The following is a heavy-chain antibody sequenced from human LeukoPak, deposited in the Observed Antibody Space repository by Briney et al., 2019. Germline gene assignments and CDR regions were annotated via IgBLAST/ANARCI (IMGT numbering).Heavy chain of an antibody. CDR1: GYTLTELS. D-gene: IGHD3-10*01. CDR3: ATGHTSPYGSGSYDAFDI. CDR2: FDPEDGET. V-gene: IGHV1-24*01. Sequence: ASVKVSCKVSGYTLTELSMHWVRQAPGKGLEWMGGFDPEDGETIYAQKFQGRVTMTEDPSTDTAYMELSSLRSEDTAVYCCATGHTSPYGSGSYDAFDIWGQGTMVTVSS. J-gene: IGHJ3*02.